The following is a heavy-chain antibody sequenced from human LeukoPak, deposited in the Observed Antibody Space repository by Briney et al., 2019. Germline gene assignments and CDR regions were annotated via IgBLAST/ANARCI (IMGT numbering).Heavy chain of an antibody. J-gene: IGHJ4*02. CDR3: AKVRVVFNWNYAYYFDD. Sequence: ASVKVSCKASGYTFTSYAMHWVRQAPGQRLEWMGWINAGNGNTKYSQEFQGRVTITRDTSASTAYMELSSLRSEDMAVYYCAKVRVVFNWNYAYYFDDWGQGTLVTVSS. V-gene: IGHV1-3*03. CDR2: INAGNGNT. D-gene: IGHD1-7*01. CDR1: GYTFTSYA.